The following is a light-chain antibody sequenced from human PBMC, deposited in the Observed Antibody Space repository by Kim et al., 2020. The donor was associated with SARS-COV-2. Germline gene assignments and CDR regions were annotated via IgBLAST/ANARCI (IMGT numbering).Light chain of an antibody. CDR3: CSYAGSYPVV. V-gene: IGLV2-11*01. Sequence: QSVTISCTGTRSDVGGYNYVAWYQQHPGKAPKLMIYDVSKRPSGVPDRFSGSKSGNTASLTISGLQAEDEADYYCCSYAGSYPVVFGGGTKLTVL. CDR1: RSDVGGYNY. J-gene: IGLJ2*01. CDR2: DVS.